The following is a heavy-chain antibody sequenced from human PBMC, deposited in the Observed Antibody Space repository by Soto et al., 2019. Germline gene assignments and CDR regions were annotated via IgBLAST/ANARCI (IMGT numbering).Heavy chain of an antibody. V-gene: IGHV4-31*03. Sequence: PSETLSLTCTVSGGSISSGGYYWSWIRQHPGKGLEWIGYIYYSGSTYYNPSLKSRVTISVDTSKNQFSLKLSSVTAADTAVYYCARGYSNYVYYYDSSGQNPASNWGQGTLVTVSS. CDR1: GGSISSGGYY. CDR3: ARGYSNYVYYYDSSGQNPASN. J-gene: IGHJ4*02. CDR2: IYYSGST. D-gene: IGHD3-22*01.